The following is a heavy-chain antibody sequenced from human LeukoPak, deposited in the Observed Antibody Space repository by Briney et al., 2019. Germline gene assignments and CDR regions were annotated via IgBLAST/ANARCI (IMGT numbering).Heavy chain of an antibody. J-gene: IGHJ3*02. CDR3: ARVVITPTDAFDI. CDR2: IYSSGST. D-gene: IGHD3-22*01. V-gene: IGHV4-39*01. Sequence: SETLSLTCAVSGGSISSSNWWSWVRQPPGKGLEWIGSIYSSGSTYYNPSLKSRVTISVDTSKNQFSLKLSSVTAADTAVYYCARVVITPTDAFDIWGQGTMVTVSS. CDR1: GGSISSSNW.